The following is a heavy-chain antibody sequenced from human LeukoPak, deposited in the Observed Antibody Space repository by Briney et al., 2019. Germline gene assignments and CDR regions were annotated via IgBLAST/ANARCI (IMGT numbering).Heavy chain of an antibody. J-gene: IGHJ6*03. V-gene: IGHV7-4-1*02. Sequence: GASVKVSCKASGYTFTSYAMNWVRQAPGQGLEWMGWINTNTGNPTYAQGFTGRFVFSLDTSVSTAYLQISSLKAEDTAVYYCARDYFVTMVRGAREMDYYYYYMDAWGKGTTVTVSS. D-gene: IGHD3-10*01. CDR3: ARDYFVTMVRGAREMDYYYYYMDA. CDR2: INTNTGNP. CDR1: GYTFTSYA.